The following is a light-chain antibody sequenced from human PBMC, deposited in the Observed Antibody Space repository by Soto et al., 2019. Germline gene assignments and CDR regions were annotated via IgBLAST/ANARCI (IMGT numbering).Light chain of an antibody. V-gene: IGKV3-20*01. CDR1: QSVSTSY. CDR2: GAS. CDR3: QQYGSSSWT. J-gene: IGKJ1*01. Sequence: EIVLTQSPGTLSLSPGERATLSCRASQSVSTSYLAWYQQKPGQAPRLLIYGASSRATGIPDRFSGSGSGTDFTLTINRLEPEDFAVYYGQQYGSSSWTFGQGTKVEIK.